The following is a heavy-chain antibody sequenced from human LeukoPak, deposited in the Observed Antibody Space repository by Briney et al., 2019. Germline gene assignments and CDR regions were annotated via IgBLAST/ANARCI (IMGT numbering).Heavy chain of an antibody. V-gene: IGHV1-2*06. CDR1: GYTFTGYY. CDR3: AKGDSSSFDY. D-gene: IGHD6-13*01. J-gene: IGHJ4*02. CDR2: INPNSGGT. Sequence: ASVKVSCKTSGYTFTGYYMHWVRQAPGQGREWMGRINPNSGGTNYAQKFQGRVTMTRDTSISTAYMELSRLRSDDTAVYYCAKGDSSSFDYWGQGTLVTVSS.